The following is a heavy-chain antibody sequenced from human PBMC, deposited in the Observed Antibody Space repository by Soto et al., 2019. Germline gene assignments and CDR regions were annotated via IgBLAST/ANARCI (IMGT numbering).Heavy chain of an antibody. D-gene: IGHD5-12*01. V-gene: IGHV1-18*01. CDR1: GYTFTSYD. Sequence: ASVKVSCKASGYTFTSYDINWVRQAPGQGLEWMGWMNTYNGNTNYAQKLQGRVTMTTDTFTSTVYMELRSLRSDDTAVYYCARGYSYGSRYYFDYWGQGTLVTVSS. CDR3: ARGYSYGSRYYFDY. CDR2: MNTYNGNT. J-gene: IGHJ4*02.